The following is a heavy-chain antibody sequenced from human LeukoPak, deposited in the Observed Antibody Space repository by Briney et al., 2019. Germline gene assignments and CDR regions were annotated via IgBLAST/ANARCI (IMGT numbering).Heavy chain of an antibody. CDR3: ARDNRSGQSDFHYYGVDV. Sequence: PGGSLRLSCAASGFTFSSYRMNWVRQAPGKGLEWMSYISNDGSQTYYVDSVKGRFIISRDSAKNSLYLQMNSLRAEDTAVYYCARDNRSGQSDFHYYGVDVWGQGTTVIVSS. CDR2: ISNDGSQT. D-gene: IGHD6-19*01. V-gene: IGHV3-48*01. CDR1: GFTFSSYR. J-gene: IGHJ6*02.